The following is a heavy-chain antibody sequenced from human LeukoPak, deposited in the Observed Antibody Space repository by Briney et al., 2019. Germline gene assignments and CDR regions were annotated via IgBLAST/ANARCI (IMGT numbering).Heavy chain of an antibody. CDR2: ISYDGSNK. Sequence: GGSLRLSCAASGFIFSSYDMHWVSQAPDKGLEWVAVISYDGSNKYYADSVKGRFTISRDNSKNTLYLQMNSLRVEDTAVFYCARDQYDTWSRRGNFDSWGQGTLVIVSS. D-gene: IGHD3-3*01. J-gene: IGHJ4*02. CDR3: ARDQYDTWSRRGNFDS. V-gene: IGHV3-30*03. CDR1: GFIFSSYD.